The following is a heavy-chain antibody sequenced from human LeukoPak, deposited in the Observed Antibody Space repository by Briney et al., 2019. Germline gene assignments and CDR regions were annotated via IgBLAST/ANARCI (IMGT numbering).Heavy chain of an antibody. V-gene: IGHV1-46*01. D-gene: IGHD2-2*01. CDR3: AREYCSSTSCWGLDP. CDR1: GYTFTSYY. CDR2: INPSGGST. Sequence: GASVKVSCKASGYTFTSYYMHWVRQAPGQGLEWMGIINPSGGSTSYAQKFQGRVTMTRDTSTSTVYMELSSLRSEDTAVYYCAREYCSSTSCWGLDPWGQGTLVTVSS. J-gene: IGHJ5*02.